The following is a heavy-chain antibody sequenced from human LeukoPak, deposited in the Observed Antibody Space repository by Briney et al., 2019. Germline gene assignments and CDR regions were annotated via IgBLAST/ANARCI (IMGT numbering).Heavy chain of an antibody. V-gene: IGHV3-74*01. CDR1: GFTFSSYW. CDR2: IYTDGSGT. Sequence: GGSLRLSCAASGFTFSSYWMHWVRQAPGKGLVWVSHIYTDGSGTTYADSVKGRFTISRDNAKNTLYLQMDSLRAEDTAVYYCARGKGYSFDHWGQGTLVTVSS. D-gene: IGHD5-18*01. J-gene: IGHJ4*02. CDR3: ARGKGYSFDH.